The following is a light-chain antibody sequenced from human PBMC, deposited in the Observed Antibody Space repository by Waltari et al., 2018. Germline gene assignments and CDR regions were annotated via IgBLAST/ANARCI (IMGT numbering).Light chain of an antibody. CDR1: EEVSTW. V-gene: IGKV1-12*01. Sequence: DIQMTQSPSSVSASVGDRVTITCRASEEVSTWLAWYQQKPGKVPQLLLFAASVLRTGVSSRFTGSGSGTDFTLTISSLEPEDFATYYCQQSNTFPLTFGGGTKVEIK. CDR2: AAS. CDR3: QQSNTFPLT. J-gene: IGKJ4*01.